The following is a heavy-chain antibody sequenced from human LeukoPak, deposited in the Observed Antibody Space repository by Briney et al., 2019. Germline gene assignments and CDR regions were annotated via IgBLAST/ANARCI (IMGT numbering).Heavy chain of an antibody. V-gene: IGHV4-34*01. Sequence: SETLSLTCAVYGGSFSGYYWSWIRQPPGKGLEWIGEINHSGSTNYNPSLKSRVTISVETSKKQFSLKLSSVTAADTAVYYCARHVGFITMVRGVINNNWFDPWGQGTLVTVSS. CDR2: INHSGST. CDR1: GGSFSGYY. D-gene: IGHD3-10*01. J-gene: IGHJ5*02. CDR3: ARHVGFITMVRGVINNNWFDP.